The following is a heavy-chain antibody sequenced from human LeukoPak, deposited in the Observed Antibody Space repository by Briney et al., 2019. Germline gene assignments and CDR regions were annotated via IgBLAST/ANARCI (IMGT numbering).Heavy chain of an antibody. CDR2: ISSSSTI. CDR3: ASGYCSSTSCLSDAFDI. V-gene: IGHV3-48*01. D-gene: IGHD2-2*01. CDR1: GFTFSSYS. J-gene: IGHJ3*02. Sequence: GGSLRLSCAASGFTFSSYSMNWVRQAPGKGLEWVSYISSSSTIYYADSVKGRSTISRDNAKNSLYLQMNSLRAEDTAVYYCASGYCSSTSCLSDAFDIWGQGTMVTVSS.